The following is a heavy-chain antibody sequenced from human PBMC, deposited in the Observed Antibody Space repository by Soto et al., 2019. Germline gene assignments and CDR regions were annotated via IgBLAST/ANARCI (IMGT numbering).Heavy chain of an antibody. D-gene: IGHD3-16*01. CDR1: GYSFTSYW. CDR3: ARHMRLGLEHYYYGMDV. J-gene: IGHJ6*02. CDR2: IYPGDSDT. V-gene: IGHV5-51*01. Sequence: GESLKISCKGSGYSFTSYWIGWVRQMPGKGLEWMGIIYPGDSDTRYSPSFQGQVTISADKSISTAYLQWSSLEASDTAMYYCARHMRLGLEHYYYGMDVWGQGTTVTVSS.